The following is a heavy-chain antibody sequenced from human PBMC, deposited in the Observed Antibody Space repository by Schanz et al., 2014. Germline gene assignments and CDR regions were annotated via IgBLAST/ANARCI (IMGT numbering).Heavy chain of an antibody. D-gene: IGHD5-12*01. CDR2: IYINSGST. Sequence: VQLVESGGGVVQPGRSLRLSCAVSGFSVSTNYMSWVRQAPGKGLEWVSSIYINSGSTNYADSVKGRFIISRDSSKNTLFLQMNSLRAEDTAVYFCARDEGRDGYNLAFDVGGQGTLVTVSS. V-gene: IGHV3-53*01. CDR3: ARDEGRDGYNLAFDV. CDR1: GFSVSTNY. J-gene: IGHJ3*01.